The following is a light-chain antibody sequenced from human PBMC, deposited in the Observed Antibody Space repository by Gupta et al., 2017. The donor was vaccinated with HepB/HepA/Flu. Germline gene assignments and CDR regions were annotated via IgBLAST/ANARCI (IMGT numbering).Light chain of an antibody. J-gene: IGLJ2*01. CDR3: ATWDDSLNGAV. CDR2: DTN. Sequence: QSVVTQPPSASGPPGQRVTISCSGSNSNIGHNAVNWYQNVPGSAPKLLIYDTNHRPSGVPDRFSGSKSGTSASLAISGLQSEDEADYYCATWDDSLNGAVFGGGTKLTVL. V-gene: IGLV1-44*01. CDR1: NSNIGHNA.